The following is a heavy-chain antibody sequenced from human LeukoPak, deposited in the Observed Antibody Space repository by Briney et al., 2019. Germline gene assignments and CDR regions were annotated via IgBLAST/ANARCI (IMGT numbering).Heavy chain of an antibody. CDR3: AKDGYPGARTTSNWFEP. J-gene: IGHJ5*02. CDR2: ISGSGGTT. V-gene: IGHV3-23*01. CDR1: GFTFSSYA. Sequence: GGSLRLSCAASGFTFSSYAMSWVRQAPGKGLEWVSDISGSGGTTYYADSVKGRFTISRDNAKNSLYLQMNSLRAEATAVYYRAKDGYPGARTTSNWFEPWGQGTQVTVSS. D-gene: IGHD1-26*01.